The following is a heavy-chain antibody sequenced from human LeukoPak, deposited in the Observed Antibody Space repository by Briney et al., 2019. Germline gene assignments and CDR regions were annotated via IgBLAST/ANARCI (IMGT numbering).Heavy chain of an antibody. CDR1: GGSFSGYY. CDR2: IYYSGST. D-gene: IGHD3-3*01. Sequence: SETLSLTCAVYGGSFSGYYWGWIRQPPGKGLEWIGSIYYSGSTYYNPSLKSRVTISVDTPKNQISLKLSSVTAADTAVFYCARAYYDFWSGPPRLDFDYWGQGTLVTVSS. V-gene: IGHV4-34*01. J-gene: IGHJ4*02. CDR3: ARAYYDFWSGPPRLDFDY.